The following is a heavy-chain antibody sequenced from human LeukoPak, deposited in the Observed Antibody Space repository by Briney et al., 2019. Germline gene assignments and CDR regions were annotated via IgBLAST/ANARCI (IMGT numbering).Heavy chain of an antibody. J-gene: IGHJ4*02. CDR2: IKQDGSEK. CDR1: GFTFSSYW. Sequence: GGSLRLSCAASGFTFSSYWMSWVRQAPGKGLEWVANIKQDGSEKYYVDSVKGRFTISRDNAKNSLYLQMNSLRAEDTAVYYCARDPMIKFGGDRDYFDYWGQGILVTVSS. CDR3: ARDPMIKFGGDRDYFDY. D-gene: IGHD3-16*01. V-gene: IGHV3-7*01.